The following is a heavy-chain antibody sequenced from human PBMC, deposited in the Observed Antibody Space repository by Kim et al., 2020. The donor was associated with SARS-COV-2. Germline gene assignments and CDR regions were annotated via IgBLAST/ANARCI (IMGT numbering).Heavy chain of an antibody. J-gene: IGHJ5*02. CDR3: TTGWFDP. CDR2: IKSRTAGGTT. CDR1: GFIFTNAW. Sequence: GGSLRLSCTASGFIFTNAWMNWVRQAPGKGLEWVGRIKSRTAGGTTDYAAPVKGRFTISRDDSTTTLHLQMNSLETEDTAVYYCTTGWFDPCGPRTLVTV. V-gene: IGHV3-15*01.